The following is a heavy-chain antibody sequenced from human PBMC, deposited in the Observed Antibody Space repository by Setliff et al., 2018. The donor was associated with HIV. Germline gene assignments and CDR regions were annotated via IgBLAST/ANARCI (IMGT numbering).Heavy chain of an antibody. D-gene: IGHD3-16*01. Sequence: PGGSLRLSCTVSGFTFSNYCMNWVRQAPGKGLEWVSYISSSSSTRYYADSVKGRFTISRDNAKNSLFLQMNSLRAEDTAVYYCARTPRYYDYAWGSYGDCFWGQGTLVTVSS. CDR3: ARTPRYYDYAWGSYGDCF. CDR2: ISSSSSTR. CDR1: GFTFSNYC. V-gene: IGHV3-48*01. J-gene: IGHJ1*01.